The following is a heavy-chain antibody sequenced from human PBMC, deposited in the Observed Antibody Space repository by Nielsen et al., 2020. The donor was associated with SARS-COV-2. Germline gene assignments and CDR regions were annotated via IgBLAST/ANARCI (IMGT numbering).Heavy chain of an antibody. D-gene: IGHD5-24*01. J-gene: IGHJ2*01. Sequence: GESLKISCAASGFTFSSYDMHWVRQATGKGLEWVSAIGTAGDTYYPGSVKGRFTISRENAKNSLYLQMNSLRAGDTAVYYCARGGGDGYNSYWYFDLWGRGTLVTVSS. CDR3: ARGGGDGYNSYWYFDL. CDR1: GFTFSSYD. CDR2: IGTAGDT. V-gene: IGHV3-13*04.